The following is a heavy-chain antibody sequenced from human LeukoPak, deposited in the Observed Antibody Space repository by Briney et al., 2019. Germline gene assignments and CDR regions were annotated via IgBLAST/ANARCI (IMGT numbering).Heavy chain of an antibody. J-gene: IGHJ4*02. V-gene: IGHV4-39*07. CDR2: ISYSGST. CDR3: ARDVKIGATWNYSLGNFDY. Sequence: PSETLSLTCKVSGDSMTSSSYEWAWIRQTPGKGLEWIGTISYSGSTDYNPSLKSRVTISVDTSKDQFSLNLSSVTAADTAVYYCARDVKIGATWNYSLGNFDYWGQGTLVSVSS. CDR1: GDSMTSSSYE. D-gene: IGHD1-7*01.